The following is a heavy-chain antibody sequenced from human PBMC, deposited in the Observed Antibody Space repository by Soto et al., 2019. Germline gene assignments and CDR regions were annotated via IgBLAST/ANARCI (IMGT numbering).Heavy chain of an antibody. Sequence: GGSLRLSCAASGFTFSSYAMHWVRQAPGKGLEWVAVISYDGSNKYYADSVKGRFTISRDNSKNTLYLQMNSLRAEDTAVYYCAREVGRRGYSYGPYYYYYGMDVWGQGTTVTVSS. CDR3: AREVGRRGYSYGPYYYYYGMDV. CDR1: GFTFSSYA. D-gene: IGHD5-18*01. J-gene: IGHJ6*02. CDR2: ISYDGSNK. V-gene: IGHV3-30-3*01.